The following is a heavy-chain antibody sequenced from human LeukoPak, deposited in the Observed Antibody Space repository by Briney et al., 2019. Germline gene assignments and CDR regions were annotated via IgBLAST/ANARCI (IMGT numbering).Heavy chain of an antibody. CDR2: ISAGGTAI. CDR1: GFTFAPYI. V-gene: IGHV3-23*01. CDR3: AKGGYIGYNGLFDI. D-gene: IGHD5-12*01. J-gene: IGHJ3*02. Sequence: PGGSLRLSRAASGFTFAPYIVSWVRQAPGKGLQWVSAISAGGTAIYYAESVKGRFTISRDDSNNMLYLQMNSLRDEDTATYYCAKGGYIGYNGLFDIWGQGTTVIVSS.